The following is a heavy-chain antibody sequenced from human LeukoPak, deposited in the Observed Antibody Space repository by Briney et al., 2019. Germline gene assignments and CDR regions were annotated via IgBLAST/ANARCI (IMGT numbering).Heavy chain of an antibody. J-gene: IGHJ4*02. Sequence: GGSLRLSCAGSGFTFSSYALSWIRQAPGKGLEWVSTISGSGRSTFNADSVQGRFTISRDSSKNTLYLQMNSLRAEDTAVYYCARSGTNFFDYWGQGALVTVSS. CDR1: GFTFSSYA. CDR3: ARSGTNFFDY. V-gene: IGHV3-23*01. CDR2: ISGSGRST. D-gene: IGHD1-26*01.